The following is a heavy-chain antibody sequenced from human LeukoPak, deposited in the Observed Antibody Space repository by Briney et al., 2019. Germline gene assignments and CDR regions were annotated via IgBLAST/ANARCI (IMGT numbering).Heavy chain of an antibody. J-gene: IGHJ4*02. CDR1: GYTFTGCY. D-gene: IGHD3-22*01. Sequence: ASVKVSCKASGYTFTGCYMHWVRQAPGQGLERMGWINPNSGGTNYAQKFQGRVTMTRDTSISTAYMELSRLRSDDTAVYYCARALPTRYYYDSSGYLPFDYWGQGTLVTVSS. CDR3: ARALPTRYYYDSSGYLPFDY. V-gene: IGHV1-2*02. CDR2: INPNSGGT.